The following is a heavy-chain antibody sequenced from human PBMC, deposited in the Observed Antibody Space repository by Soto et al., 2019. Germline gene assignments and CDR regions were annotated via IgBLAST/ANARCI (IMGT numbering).Heavy chain of an antibody. CDR2: ISGSGGAT. Sequence: PGGSLRLSCEASGFSFSSSAMNWVRQAPGKGLEWISVISGSGGATYFADSAKGRFTISRDNSKNTLYLQMNSLRAEDTAVYYCAKATLRVVHPLVFDHWGQGSLVTVS. V-gene: IGHV3-23*01. CDR1: GFSFSSSA. J-gene: IGHJ4*02. D-gene: IGHD3-3*01. CDR3: AKATLRVVHPLVFDH.